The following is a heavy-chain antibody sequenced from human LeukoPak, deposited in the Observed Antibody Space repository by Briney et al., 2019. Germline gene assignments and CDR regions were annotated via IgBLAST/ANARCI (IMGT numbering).Heavy chain of an antibody. V-gene: IGHV1-2*06. CDR1: GYTFTGYH. D-gene: IGHD2-2*01. CDR3: ARDYCSSTSCLFDY. CDR2: INPNSGDT. Sequence: ASVKVSCKASGYTFTGYHMHWVRQAPGQGPEWMGRINPNSGDTNYAQKFQGRVTMTRDTSISTAYMELSRLRSDDTAVYYCARDYCSSTSCLFDYWGQGTLVTVSS. J-gene: IGHJ4*02.